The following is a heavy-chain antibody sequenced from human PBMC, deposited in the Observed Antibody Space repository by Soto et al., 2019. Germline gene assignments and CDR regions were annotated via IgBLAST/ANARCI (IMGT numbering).Heavy chain of an antibody. Sequence: GGSLRLSCAASGFTSSSYWMGWVRQAPGKGLEWVASIKEDGSEKYYVDSVKGRFTISRDSAKNSLYLQMNSLRAEDTAVYYCPRDKIWGQGTLVTVS. CDR3: PRDKI. CDR2: IKEDGSEK. J-gene: IGHJ4*02. CDR1: GFTSSSYW. V-gene: IGHV3-7*01.